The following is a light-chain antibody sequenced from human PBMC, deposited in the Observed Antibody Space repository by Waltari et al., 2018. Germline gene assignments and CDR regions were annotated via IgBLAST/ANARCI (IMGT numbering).Light chain of an antibody. J-gene: IGLJ1*01. CDR1: SSNNGAGYG. V-gene: IGLV1-40*01. CDR2: NNT. CDR3: QSYDSSLRGFYV. Sequence: QSVLTQPPSLSGVPGPRVPIPCPGSSSNNGAGYGVQWYQQLPGTAPKLLIYNNTNRPSGVPARFSGSKSGTSASLAITGLQAEDEADYYCQSYDSSLRGFYVFGTGTKVTV.